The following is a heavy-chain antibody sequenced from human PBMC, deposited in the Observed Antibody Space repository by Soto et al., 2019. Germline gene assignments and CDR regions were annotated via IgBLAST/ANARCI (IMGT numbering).Heavy chain of an antibody. Sequence: SGTLSLTCTVSGGSIRSGGYSWSWIRQPPGKGLEWIGYIYHSGSTNYNPSFNSRVTISVDTSKNQFSLKLNSVTAADTAVYYCARHPPRGNSGWSFDYWGQGTLVTVSS. CDR1: GGSIRSGGYS. CDR2: IYHSGST. J-gene: IGHJ4*02. CDR3: ARHPPRGNSGWSFDY. D-gene: IGHD6-19*01. V-gene: IGHV4-30-2*01.